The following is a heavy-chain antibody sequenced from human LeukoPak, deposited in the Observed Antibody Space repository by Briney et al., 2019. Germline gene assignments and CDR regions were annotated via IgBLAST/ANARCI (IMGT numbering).Heavy chain of an antibody. V-gene: IGHV3-66*01. CDR1: GFTVSSNY. J-gene: IGHJ3*02. CDR3: PSESWGSYRDIRGDAFDI. D-gene: IGHD3-16*02. CDR2: IYAAGTT. Sequence: QPGGSLRLSCAVSGFTVSSNYMSWVRQAPGTGLEWVSAIYAAGTTYYAHSVKGRFTISRDNSKNTLYLQMNSLRDEDTAVYYCPSESWGSYRDIRGDAFDIWGQGTMVTVSS.